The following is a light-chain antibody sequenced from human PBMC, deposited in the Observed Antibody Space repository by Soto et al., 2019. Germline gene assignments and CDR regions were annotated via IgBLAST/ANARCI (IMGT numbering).Light chain of an antibody. Sequence: QSVLTQPSSLSGSPGQSITISCTGTVSDVGAYGYVSWYQQHPGKAPQLMIYEVTNRPSGISYRFSGSKSGNTASLTISGLQAEDEADYYCSSYTSSSPIGVFGTRTKVTVL. CDR2: EVT. J-gene: IGLJ1*01. V-gene: IGLV2-14*01. CDR1: VSDVGAYGY. CDR3: SSYTSSSPIGV.